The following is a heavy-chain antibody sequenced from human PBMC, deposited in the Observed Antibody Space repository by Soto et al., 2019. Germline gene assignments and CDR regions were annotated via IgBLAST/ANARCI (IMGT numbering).Heavy chain of an antibody. V-gene: IGHV4-31*03. J-gene: IGHJ4*01. Sequence: QVQLQESGPGLVKPSQTLSLSCSVSVASISSGVHYWTWIGQRPGRGLEYIGNIEISGTAFLNPSLNSRIPISVDPSKSHFSLTLNSATAADSAIYYCAGAVNDYDSQGYRTFYIDNWGHGTLVTVSS. D-gene: IGHD4-17*01. CDR2: IEISGTA. CDR3: AGAVNDYDSQGYRTFYIDN. CDR1: VASISSGVHY.